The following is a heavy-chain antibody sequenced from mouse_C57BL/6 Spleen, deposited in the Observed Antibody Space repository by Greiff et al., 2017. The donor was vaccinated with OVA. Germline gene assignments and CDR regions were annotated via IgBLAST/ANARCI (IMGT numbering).Heavy chain of an antibody. Sequence: QVHVKQPGAELVKPGASVKMSCKASGYTFTSYWITWVKQRPGQGLEWIGDIYPGSGSTNYNEKFKSKATLTVDTSSSTAYMQLSSLTSEDSAVYYCARTGVTTYFDVWGTGTTVTVSS. CDR1: GYTFTSYW. CDR2: IYPGSGST. V-gene: IGHV1-55*01. CDR3: ARTGVTTYFDV. D-gene: IGHD2-2*01. J-gene: IGHJ1*03.